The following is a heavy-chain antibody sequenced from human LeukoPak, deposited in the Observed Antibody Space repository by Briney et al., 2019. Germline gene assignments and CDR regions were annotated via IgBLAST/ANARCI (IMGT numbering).Heavy chain of an antibody. J-gene: IGHJ6*02. CDR2: ITSYNAYT. Sequence: ASVKVSCKASTYTFTNYGISWVRQAPGQGLEWMGWITSYNAYTNYAQEFQGRVTMTTDTSTRTAYMELRSLRSDDTAIYYCASTPRFYDMDVWGQGTTVTVSS. V-gene: IGHV1-18*01. CDR3: ASTPRFYDMDV. CDR1: TYTFTNYG.